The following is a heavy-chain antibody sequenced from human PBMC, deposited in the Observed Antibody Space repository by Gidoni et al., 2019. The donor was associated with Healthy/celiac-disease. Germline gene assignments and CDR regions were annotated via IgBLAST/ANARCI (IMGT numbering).Heavy chain of an antibody. CDR3: ATTYYDILTGPLGFDY. J-gene: IGHJ4*02. CDR2: ST. V-gene: IGHV4-31*02. D-gene: IGHD3-9*01. Sequence: STYYNPSLKSRVTISVDTSKNQFSLKLSSVTAADTAVYYCATTYYDILTGPLGFDYWGQGTLVTVSS.